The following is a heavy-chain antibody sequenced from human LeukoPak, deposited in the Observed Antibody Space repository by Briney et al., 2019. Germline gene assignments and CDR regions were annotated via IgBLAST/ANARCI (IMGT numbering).Heavy chain of an antibody. V-gene: IGHV3-7*01. CDR3: VRDWYNWNYDDY. D-gene: IGHD1-7*01. CDR2: IRQDGSEK. J-gene: IGHJ4*02. Sequence: GGSLRLSCAASGFTFSSYWMSWVRQAPGKGLEWVANIRQDGSEKYYVDSVKGRFTISRDNAKKSLYLQMNSLRSEDTAVYYFVRDWYNWNYDDYWGQGTLATVSS. CDR1: GFTFSSYW.